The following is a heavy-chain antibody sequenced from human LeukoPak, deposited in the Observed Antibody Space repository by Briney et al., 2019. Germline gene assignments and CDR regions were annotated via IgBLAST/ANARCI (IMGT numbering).Heavy chain of an antibody. Sequence: GGSLRLSCAASGFIFSSYAMSWVRQAPGRGLEWVSAISGSGGSTYYADSVKGRFTISRDNSKNTLYLQMNSLRAEDTAVYYCALRGYSYGSHWFDPWGQGTLVTVSS. D-gene: IGHD5-18*01. CDR3: ALRGYSYGSHWFDP. J-gene: IGHJ5*02. CDR1: GFIFSSYA. V-gene: IGHV3-23*01. CDR2: ISGSGGST.